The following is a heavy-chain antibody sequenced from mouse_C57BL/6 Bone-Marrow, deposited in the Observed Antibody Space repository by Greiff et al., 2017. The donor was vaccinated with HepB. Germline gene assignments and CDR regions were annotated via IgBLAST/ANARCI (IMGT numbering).Heavy chain of an antibody. J-gene: IGHJ4*01. CDR1: GYTFTSSG. Sequence: VQLQQSGAELARPGASVKLSCKASGYTFTSSGISWVKQRTGQGLEWIGEIYPRSGNTYYNEKFKGKATLTADKSSSTAYMELRSLTSEDSAVYFCARSTLGYAMDYWGQGTSVTVSS. D-gene: IGHD4-1*01. CDR2: IYPRSGNT. CDR3: ARSTLGYAMDY. V-gene: IGHV1-81*01.